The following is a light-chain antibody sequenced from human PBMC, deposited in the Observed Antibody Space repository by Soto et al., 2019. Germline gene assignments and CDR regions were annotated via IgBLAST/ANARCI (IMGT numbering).Light chain of an antibody. Sequence: EIVLTQSPATLSLSPGERATISCRSSQSVSSYLAWYQQQPGQAPRLLLYDASNRATGSPARFSGSGSGTDVTLTISSLEPEDCAVYYCQLRSNWPPYTLGQGTKLEI. CDR3: QLRSNWPPYT. V-gene: IGKV3-11*01. CDR1: QSVSSY. CDR2: DAS. J-gene: IGKJ2*01.